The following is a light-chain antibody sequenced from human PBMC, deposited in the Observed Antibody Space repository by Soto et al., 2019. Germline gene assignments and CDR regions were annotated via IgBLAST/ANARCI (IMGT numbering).Light chain of an antibody. CDR2: DAS. CDR1: QSVDSR. Sequence: QMTQSPSTLSASIGDRVTITCRASQSVDSRLAWYQQKPGKAPKLLVYDASTLETGVPSRFSGSGSGAEFTLTITGLQPEDIATYSCQHYDSFWSFGQGTKVGIK. V-gene: IGKV1-5*01. CDR3: QHYDSFWS. J-gene: IGKJ1*01.